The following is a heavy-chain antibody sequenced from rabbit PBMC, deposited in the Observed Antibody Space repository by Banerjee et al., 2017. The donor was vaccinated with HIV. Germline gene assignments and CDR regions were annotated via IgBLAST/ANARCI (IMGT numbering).Heavy chain of an antibody. CDR2: IDAGSSGST. Sequence: QQQLEESGGDLVKPEGSLTLTCTASGFSFSSSYWPCWVRQAPGKGLEWIACIDAGSSGSTYYASWAKGRFTISKTSSTAVTLQMTSLTDADTATYFCARRDGGVAFGALWGQGTLVTVS. CDR1: GFSFSSSYW. J-gene: IGHJ4*01. CDR3: ARRDGGVAFGAL. D-gene: IGHD2-1*01. V-gene: IGHV1S45*01.